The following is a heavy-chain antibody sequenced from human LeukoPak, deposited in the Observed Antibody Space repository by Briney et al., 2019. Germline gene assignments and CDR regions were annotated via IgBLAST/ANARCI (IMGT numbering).Heavy chain of an antibody. J-gene: IGHJ4*02. CDR2: INDDTP. V-gene: IGHV3-23*01. Sequence: GGSLRLSCTTSGFSFNTYSMSWVRQAPGKGLEWVSAINDDTPYYADSVKGRFTISRDNSKNTLYLQMNSLRAEDTAVYYCAKAGMGAPDPPDRDASDYWGQGTLVTVSS. D-gene: IGHD1-26*01. CDR3: AKAGMGAPDPPDRDASDY. CDR1: GFSFNTYS.